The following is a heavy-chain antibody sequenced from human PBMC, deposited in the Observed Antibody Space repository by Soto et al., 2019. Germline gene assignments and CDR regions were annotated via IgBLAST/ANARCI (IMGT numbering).Heavy chain of an antibody. CDR3: ARDNIVVVPAATDY. V-gene: IGHV1-18*01. J-gene: IGHJ4*02. CDR2: ISAYNGNT. Sequence: QVQRVQSGAEVKKPGASVRVSCKASGYTFTSYGISWVRQPPGQGLEWMGWISAYNGNTNYAQKLQGRVTMTTDTSTSTAYMELRSLRSDDTAVYYCARDNIVVVPAATDYWGQGTLVTVSS. CDR1: GYTFTSYG. D-gene: IGHD2-2*01.